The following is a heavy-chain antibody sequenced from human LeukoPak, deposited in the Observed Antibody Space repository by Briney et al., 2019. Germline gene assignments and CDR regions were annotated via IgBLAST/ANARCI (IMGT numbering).Heavy chain of an antibody. CDR1: GFTFSSYA. V-gene: IGHV3-23*01. CDR3: AKGSGYSSSWYLKY. Sequence: GGSLRLSCAASGFTFSSYAMSWVRQAPGKGLEWVSAISGSGGSTYYADSVKGRFTISRDNSKNTLYLQMNSLRAEDTAVYYCAKGSGYSSSWYLKYWGQGTLVTVSS. D-gene: IGHD6-13*01. J-gene: IGHJ4*02. CDR2: ISGSGGST.